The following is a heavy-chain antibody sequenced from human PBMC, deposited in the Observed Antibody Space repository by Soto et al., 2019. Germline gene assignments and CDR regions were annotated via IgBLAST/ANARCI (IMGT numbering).Heavy chain of an antibody. D-gene: IGHD6-13*01. CDR2: IYPGDSDT. Sequence: EVQLVQSGAEVKKPGESLKISCKGSGYSFTSYWIGWVRQMPGKGLEWMGIIYPGDSDTRYSPSFQGQVTISADKSISTAYLQWSSLKASDTAMYYCARQLGYSSSRSPVNWFDPWGQGTLVTVSS. J-gene: IGHJ5*02. V-gene: IGHV5-51*01. CDR1: GYSFTSYW. CDR3: ARQLGYSSSRSPVNWFDP.